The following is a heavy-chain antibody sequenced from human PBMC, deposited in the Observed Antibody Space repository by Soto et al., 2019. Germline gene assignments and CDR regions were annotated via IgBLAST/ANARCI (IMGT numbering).Heavy chain of an antibody. V-gene: IGHV4-38-2*02. Sequence: PSVTLWLTCAVSGYSIKIGYQWRFLRPPPGKGLEWTGSVYHSACTYDHLSLKCRVTMSIVTSKNQFSLKLCSVTAADTAVYYGARDLRHGMDVWHQGTTVGVSS. CDR3: ARDLRHGMDV. CDR1: GYSIKIGYQ. CDR2: VYHSACT. J-gene: IGHJ6*02.